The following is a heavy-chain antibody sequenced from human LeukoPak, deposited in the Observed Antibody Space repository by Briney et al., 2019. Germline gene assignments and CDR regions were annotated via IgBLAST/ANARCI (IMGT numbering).Heavy chain of an antibody. Sequence: PGGSLRLSCAASGFTFSSYGMHWVRQAPGKGLEWVGVISYDGSNKYYADSVKGRFTISRDNSKNTLYLQMNSLRAEDTAVYYCAKGRRIVATMNFDYWGQGTLVTVSS. D-gene: IGHD5-12*01. J-gene: IGHJ4*02. CDR2: ISYDGSNK. CDR3: AKGRRIVATMNFDY. V-gene: IGHV3-30*18. CDR1: GFTFSSYG.